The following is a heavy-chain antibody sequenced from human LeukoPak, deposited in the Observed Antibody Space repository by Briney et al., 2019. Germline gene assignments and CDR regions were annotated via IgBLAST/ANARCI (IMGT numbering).Heavy chain of an antibody. D-gene: IGHD3-22*01. Sequence: SETLSLTYAVYGGSFSGYYWSWIRQPPGKGLEWIGEINHSGSTNYNPSLKSRVTISVDTSKNQFSLKLSSVTAADTAVYYCARARDYDSSGYYSYWGQGTLVTVSS. J-gene: IGHJ4*02. V-gene: IGHV4-34*01. CDR1: GGSFSGYY. CDR3: ARARDYDSSGYYSY. CDR2: INHSGST.